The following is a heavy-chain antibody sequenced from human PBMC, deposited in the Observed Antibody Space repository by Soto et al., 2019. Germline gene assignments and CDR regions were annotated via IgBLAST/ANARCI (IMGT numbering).Heavy chain of an antibody. Sequence: GASVKVSCKASGYTFTSYYMHWVRQAPGQGLEWMGIINPSGGSTSYAQKFQGRVTMTRDTSTSTVYMELSSLRSEDTAVYYCARLWGSGYSSSWSNYYYYGMDVWGQGTTVTVSS. CDR3: ARLWGSGYSSSWSNYYYYGMDV. V-gene: IGHV1-46*01. CDR2: INPSGGST. D-gene: IGHD6-13*01. J-gene: IGHJ6*02. CDR1: GYTFTSYY.